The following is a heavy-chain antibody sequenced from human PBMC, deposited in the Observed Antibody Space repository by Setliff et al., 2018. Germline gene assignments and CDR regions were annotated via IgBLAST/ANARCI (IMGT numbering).Heavy chain of an antibody. CDR3: ASIDWGENFYNMDV. CDR2: INGDGTIT. Sequence: GGSLRLSCGASGFAFSKYWMYWVRQVPGKGLVWVSRINGDGTITNYADSVKGRFTISRDNAKNTLYLQMNSLRGEDTAVYFCASIDWGENFYNMDVWGKGTTVTVSS. CDR1: GFAFSKYW. J-gene: IGHJ6*03. V-gene: IGHV3-74*01. D-gene: IGHD7-27*01.